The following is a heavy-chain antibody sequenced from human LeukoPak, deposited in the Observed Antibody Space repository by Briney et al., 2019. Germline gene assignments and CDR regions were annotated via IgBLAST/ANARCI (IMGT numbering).Heavy chain of an antibody. CDR1: GYTFTGCY. J-gene: IGHJ5*02. Sequence: ASVKVSCKASGYTFTGCYMHWVRQAPGQGLEWMGWINPNSGGTNYAQKFQGRVTITADKSTSTAYMELSSLRSEDTAVYYCARDFADSGRGWFDPWGQGTLVTVSS. V-gene: IGHV1-2*02. D-gene: IGHD1-14*01. CDR3: ARDFADSGRGWFDP. CDR2: INPNSGGT.